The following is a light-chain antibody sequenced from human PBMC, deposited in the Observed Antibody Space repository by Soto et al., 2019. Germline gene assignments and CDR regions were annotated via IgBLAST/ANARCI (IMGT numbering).Light chain of an antibody. V-gene: IGKV1-33*01. J-gene: IGKJ3*01. CDR2: DAS. CDR1: QDISKS. CDR3: NVSDDLPIHT. Sequence: DIQMTQSPSSLSASVGDRVTITCQASQDISKSLNWYQQNPGKAPKLLIYDASKLETGVPSRFTGSGSATDFTLTISSVLHEDLATYYCNVSDDLPIHTFGPGTKVDIK.